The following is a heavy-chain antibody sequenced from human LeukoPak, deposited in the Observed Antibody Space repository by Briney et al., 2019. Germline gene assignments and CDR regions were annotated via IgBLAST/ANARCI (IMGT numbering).Heavy chain of an antibody. D-gene: IGHD3-10*01. CDR2: IYYSGST. Sequence: SETLSLTCGVSGGAITNYYWNWIRQAPGKGLEWIGYIYYSGSTYYNPSLKSRVTISVDTSKNQFSLKLSSVTAADTAVYYCARESSTGYFDYWGQGTLVTVSS. J-gene: IGHJ4*02. V-gene: IGHV4-59*01. CDR1: GGAITNYY. CDR3: ARESSTGYFDY.